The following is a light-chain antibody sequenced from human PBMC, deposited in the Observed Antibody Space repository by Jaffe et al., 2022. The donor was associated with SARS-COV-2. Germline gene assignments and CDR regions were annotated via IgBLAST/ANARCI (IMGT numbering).Light chain of an antibody. Sequence: DIQLTQSPSFLSASIGDRVTITCRTSQDISRFLAWYQQKAGEAPKLLIYAASTLQSGVPSRFSGSGSGTEFTFTISSLQPEDFATYHCQQLKSYPFTFGPGTKVDIK. J-gene: IGKJ3*01. CDR3: QQLKSYPFT. CDR2: AAS. V-gene: IGKV1-9*01. CDR1: QDISRF.